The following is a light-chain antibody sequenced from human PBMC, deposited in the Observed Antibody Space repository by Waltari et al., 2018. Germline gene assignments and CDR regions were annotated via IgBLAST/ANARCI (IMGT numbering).Light chain of an antibody. V-gene: IGLV5-45*02. J-gene: IGLJ2*01. CDR3: IIWHSSAVV. Sequence: QAVLTQPSSFSASPGASASLTCTLRSGLNVGQYRLYWSQQKPGSAPQYLLRYKSDSNKQQDSGVPSRCSGYKDASANAGILLIAGLRSEDEADYYCIIWHSSAVVFGGGTKLTVL. CDR2: YKSDSNK. CDR1: SGLNVGQYR.